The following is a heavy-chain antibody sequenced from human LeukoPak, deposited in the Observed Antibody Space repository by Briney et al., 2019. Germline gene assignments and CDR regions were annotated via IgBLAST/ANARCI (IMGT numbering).Heavy chain of an antibody. J-gene: IGHJ4*02. CDR2: SYSDGRT. Sequence: PGGSLRLSCAASGFTVSGTYMSWVRQAPGKGLEWVSISYSDGRTYYVDPVKGRFTISRDNSKNTLYLQMNSLRAEDTAVYYCARDIPGVNVYWGQGTLVTVSS. CDR3: ARDIPGVNVY. D-gene: IGHD3-10*01. CDR1: GFTVSGTY. V-gene: IGHV3-53*01.